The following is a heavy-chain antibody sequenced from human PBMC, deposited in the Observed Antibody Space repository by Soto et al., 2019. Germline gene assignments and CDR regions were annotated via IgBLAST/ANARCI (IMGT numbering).Heavy chain of an antibody. CDR2: IYYTGNT. Sequence: PSETLSLTCIVSGGSISGGDFYWSWIRQPPGKGLEWIGYIYYTGNTDYNSSLKSRIKISVDTSKNQFSLKLTSVTAADTAVYYCARGRRFTSSWFFFDSWGQGTLVTVS. CDR3: ARGRRFTSSWFFFDS. J-gene: IGHJ4*02. V-gene: IGHV4-30-4*01. D-gene: IGHD6-13*01. CDR1: GGSISGGDFY.